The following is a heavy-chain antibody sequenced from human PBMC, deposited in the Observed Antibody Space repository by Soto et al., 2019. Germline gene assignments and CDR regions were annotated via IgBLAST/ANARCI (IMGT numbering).Heavy chain of an antibody. D-gene: IGHD6-19*01. J-gene: IGHJ5*02. CDR2: ISSGDAFT. Sequence: EVQLLESGGGLVQPGGSLRLSCAASGFNFRNYAMSWVRQAPGKGLEWVSTISSGDAFTYYADSVKGRFTISRAYSKSTLYLQMNNLRAEDTAVYYCAKDRPDSSFSWGQGTLVTVSS. CDR1: GFNFRNYA. V-gene: IGHV3-23*01. CDR3: AKDRPDSSFS.